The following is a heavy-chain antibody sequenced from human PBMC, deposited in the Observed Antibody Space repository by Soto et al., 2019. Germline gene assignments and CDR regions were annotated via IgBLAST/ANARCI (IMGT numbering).Heavy chain of an antibody. CDR2: IYYSGST. CDR1: GGSISRGDYY. J-gene: IGHJ6*03. Sequence: SETLSLTCTVSGGSISRGDYYWSWIRQPPGKGLEWIGYIYYSGSTYYNPSLKSRVTISVDSSKNQFSLKLNSVTAADTAVYYCARTVLGPDLLADSFVDYYYYMDVWGQGTTVTVSS. V-gene: IGHV4-30-4*01. D-gene: IGHD3-9*01. CDR3: ARTVLGPDLLADSFVDYYYYMDV.